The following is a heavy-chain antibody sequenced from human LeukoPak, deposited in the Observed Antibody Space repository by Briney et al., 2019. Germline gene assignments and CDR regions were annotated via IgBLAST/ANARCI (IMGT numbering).Heavy chain of an antibody. CDR1: GDTFSIND. CDR2: MNPNSGNT. CDR3: ARVTAAGTWAFDI. J-gene: IGHJ3*02. Sequence: ASVKVSCKASGDTFSINDINWVRQATGQGLEWMGWMNPNSGNTGYAQKFQGRVTMIRNTSISTAYMELTDLRSEDTAVYYCARVTAAGTWAFDIWGQGTTVTVSS. D-gene: IGHD6-13*01. V-gene: IGHV1-8*01.